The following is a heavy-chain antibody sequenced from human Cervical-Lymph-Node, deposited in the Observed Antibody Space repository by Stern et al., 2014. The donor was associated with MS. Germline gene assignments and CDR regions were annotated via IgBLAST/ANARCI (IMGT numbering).Heavy chain of an antibody. CDR1: AGTFSSYG. CDR3: AGLNSAYYYGMDV. V-gene: IGHV1-69*01. J-gene: IGHJ6*02. Sequence: QVQLVQSGAAVKNPGSSVKVSCKASAGTFSSYGISCVRPAPGPGLQSIGGIIPIFGTPNYAQKFQGRVTITADESTSTAYMELSSLRSEDTAVYSCAGLNSAYYYGMDVWGQGTTVTVSS. D-gene: IGHD1-1*01. CDR2: IIPIFGTP.